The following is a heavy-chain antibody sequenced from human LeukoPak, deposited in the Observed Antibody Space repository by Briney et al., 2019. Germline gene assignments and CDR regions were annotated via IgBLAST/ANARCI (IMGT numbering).Heavy chain of an antibody. CDR1: GFTFSSYA. D-gene: IGHD6-13*01. V-gene: IGHV3-23*01. Sequence: GGSLKLSCAASGFTFSSYAMSWVRQNPGKGLEWVSAISGSGGSTYYADSVKGRFTISRDNSKNTLYLQMNSLRAEDTAVYYCAKAIYSSSRMDVWGQGTTVTVSS. J-gene: IGHJ6*02. CDR3: AKAIYSSSRMDV. CDR2: ISGSGGST.